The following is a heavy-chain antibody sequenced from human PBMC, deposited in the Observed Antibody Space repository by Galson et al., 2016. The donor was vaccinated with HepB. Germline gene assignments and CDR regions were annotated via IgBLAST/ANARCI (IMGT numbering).Heavy chain of an antibody. J-gene: IGHJ4*02. Sequence: SLRLSCAASGFTSSFYAMSWVRQAPGKGLEWVSGVSASGGTTYYADSVKGRFTISSANSKNTLYLQLNTLRAEDTAVYFCAKMKGLRVARYYFDCGGQGALVTVSS. V-gene: IGHV3-23*01. D-gene: IGHD5-12*01. CDR3: AKMKGLRVARYYFDC. CDR2: VSASGGTT. CDR1: GFTSSFYA.